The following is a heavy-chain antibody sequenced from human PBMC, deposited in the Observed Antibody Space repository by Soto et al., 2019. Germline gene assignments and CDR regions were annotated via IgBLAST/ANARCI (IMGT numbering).Heavy chain of an antibody. CDR1: GGSVTNSRYY. CDR3: VSQRTTVLTQAYFDY. V-gene: IGHV4-39*01. J-gene: IGHJ4*01. CDR2: VYYRGSS. Sequence: SETLSLTCTVSGGSVTNSRYYWGWIRQSPGKGLEWIGSVYYRGSSDSKSSVKSRLTISVDTHKNQFSLNFNSVTASDTALYYCVSQRTTVLTQAYFDYWG. D-gene: IGHD4-17*01.